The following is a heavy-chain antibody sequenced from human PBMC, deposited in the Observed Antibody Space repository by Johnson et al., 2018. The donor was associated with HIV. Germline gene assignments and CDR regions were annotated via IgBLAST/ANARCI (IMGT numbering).Heavy chain of an antibody. CDR1: GFTFSDHY. CDR3: ARGSGSDGDAVDI. CDR2: ISSSGSNI. J-gene: IGHJ3*02. D-gene: IGHD1-26*01. V-gene: IGHV3-11*04. Sequence: QMQLVESGGGVVQPGGSLRLSCAASGFTFSDHYMAWIRQAPGKGLEWVSYISSSGSNIYYADSVKGRFTISRDNAKNSLYLQMNSLRAEDTAVYYCARGSGSDGDAVDIWGQGTMVTVSS.